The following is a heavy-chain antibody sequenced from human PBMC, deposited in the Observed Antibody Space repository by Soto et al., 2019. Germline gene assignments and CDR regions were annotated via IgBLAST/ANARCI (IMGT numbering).Heavy chain of an antibody. CDR3: ARDLGELWPSVGGY. D-gene: IGHD1-26*01. J-gene: IGHJ4*02. V-gene: IGHV3-33*01. CDR2: IYYDGRNK. Sequence: QVQLVESGGGVVQPGRSLRLSCAAPGFTFNTYGMHWVRQAPGKGLEWVAVIYYDGRNKYYAVSEMGRFTTSRDNSKNTLSLQTNGLRGEDTAVYYCARDLGELWPSVGGYWGQGTLVSVSS. CDR1: GFTFNTYG.